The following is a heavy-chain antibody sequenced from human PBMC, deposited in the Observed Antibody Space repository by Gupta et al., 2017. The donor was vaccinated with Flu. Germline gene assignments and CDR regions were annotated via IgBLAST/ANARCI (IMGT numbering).Heavy chain of an antibody. D-gene: IGHD2-2*01. CDR2: LSVYSKNA. CDR1: G. J-gene: IGHJ6*02. Sequence: GVSWVRQAPGQGLEWMGWLSVYSKNANYAQKFQGRVTMTTDTSTSTAYMELRSLRSDDIGIYYCARVMGAAAIYAMDVWGQGTAVTVSS. CDR3: ARVMGAAAIYAMDV. V-gene: IGHV1-18*03.